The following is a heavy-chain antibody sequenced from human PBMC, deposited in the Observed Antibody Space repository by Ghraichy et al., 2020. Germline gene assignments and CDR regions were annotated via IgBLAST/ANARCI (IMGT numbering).Heavy chain of an antibody. Sequence: ASVKVSCKASGYTFTRYDINWFRQASGQGLEWMGWMSPYSGNTGYAQKFQGRVTMTRSTSVSTAYMELSSLRSEDTAVYYCAREADIVVVPAAVRNWFDPWGQGTLVTVSS. CDR2: MSPYSGNT. CDR3: AREADIVVVPAAVRNWFDP. V-gene: IGHV1-8*01. D-gene: IGHD2-2*01. J-gene: IGHJ5*02. CDR1: GYTFTRYD.